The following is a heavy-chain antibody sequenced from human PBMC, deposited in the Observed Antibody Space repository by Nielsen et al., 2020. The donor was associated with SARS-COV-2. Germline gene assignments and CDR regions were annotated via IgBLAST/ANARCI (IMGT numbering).Heavy chain of an antibody. V-gene: IGHV3-13*04. CDR1: GFTFSSYD. J-gene: IGHJ6*02. CDR3: ARDENGMDV. CDR2: IGTAGDT. Sequence: GESLKISCAASGFTFSSYDMHWVRQAPGKGLEWVSAIGTAGDTYYPGSVKGRFTISRENAKNSLYLQMNSLRAGDTAVYYCARDENGMDVWGQGTTVTVSS.